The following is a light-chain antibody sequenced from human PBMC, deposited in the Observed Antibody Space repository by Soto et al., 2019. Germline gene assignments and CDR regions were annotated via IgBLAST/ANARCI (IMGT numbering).Light chain of an antibody. Sequence: QSALTQPASVSGSPGQTITISCTGTSSDVGGYNYVYWYQQHPGKAPKLLIYDVNNRPSGVSNRFSGSKSGTTASLAISGLQAEDEADYYCRSYNSSRSRVVFGGGTKLTVL. J-gene: IGLJ2*01. CDR2: DVN. CDR1: SSDVGGYNY. V-gene: IGLV2-14*01. CDR3: RSYNSSRSRVV.